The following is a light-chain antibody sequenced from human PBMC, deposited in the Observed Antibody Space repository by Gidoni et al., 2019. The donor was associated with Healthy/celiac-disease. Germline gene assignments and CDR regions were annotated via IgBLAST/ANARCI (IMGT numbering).Light chain of an antibody. Sequence: EIVMTQSPATLSVSPGERATLSCSASQSVSSNLAWYQQKPGQAPRLLIYGASTRATGIPARFSGSGSGTEFTLTISSLQSEDCAVYYCQQYNNWPPFTFGPGTKVDIK. V-gene: IGKV3-15*01. J-gene: IGKJ3*01. CDR1: QSVSSN. CDR2: GAS. CDR3: QQYNNWPPFT.